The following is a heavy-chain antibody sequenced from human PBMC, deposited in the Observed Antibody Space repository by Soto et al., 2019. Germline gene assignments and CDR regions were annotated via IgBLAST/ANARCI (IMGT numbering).Heavy chain of an antibody. V-gene: IGHV1-2*04. D-gene: IGHD3-10*01. J-gene: IGHJ6*02. CDR2: INPNSGGT. CDR3: ATSRSGSDLGKGTYYYYGMDV. CDR1: GYTFTGYY. Sequence: QVQLVQSGAEVKKPGASVKVSCKASGYTFTGYYMHWVRQAPGQGLEWMGWINPNSGGTNYAQKFQGWVTMTGDTSLSTAYMELSRLRSDDTAVYYCATSRSGSDLGKGTYYYYGMDVWGQGTTVTVSS.